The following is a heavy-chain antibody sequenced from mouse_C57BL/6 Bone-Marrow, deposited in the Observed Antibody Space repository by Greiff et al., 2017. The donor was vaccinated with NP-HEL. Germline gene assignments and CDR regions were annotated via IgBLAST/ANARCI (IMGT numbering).Heavy chain of an antibody. V-gene: IGHV1-18*01. D-gene: IGHD4-1*01. CDR1: GYTFTDYN. CDR3: ARERGKLTGTFDY. CDR2: INPNNGGT. J-gene: IGHJ2*01. Sequence: SGPELVKPGASVKIPCKASGYTFTDYNMDWVKQSHGKSLEWIGDINPNNGGTIYNQKFKGKATLTVDKSSSTAYMELRSLTSEDTAVYYCARERGKLTGTFDYWGQGTTLTVSS.